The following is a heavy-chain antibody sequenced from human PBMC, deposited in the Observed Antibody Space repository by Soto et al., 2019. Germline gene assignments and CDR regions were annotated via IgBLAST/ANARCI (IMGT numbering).Heavy chain of an antibody. CDR3: AKVTYDFWSGYYTDYYYYMDV. V-gene: IGHV3-23*01. CDR2: ISGSGGST. Sequence: GGSLRLSCAASGFTFSSYAMSWVRQAPGKGLEWVSAISGSGGSTYYADSVKGRFTISRDNSKNTLYLQMNSLRAEDTAVYYCAKVTYDFWSGYYTDYYYYMDVWGKGTTVTVSS. CDR1: GFTFSSYA. J-gene: IGHJ6*03. D-gene: IGHD3-3*01.